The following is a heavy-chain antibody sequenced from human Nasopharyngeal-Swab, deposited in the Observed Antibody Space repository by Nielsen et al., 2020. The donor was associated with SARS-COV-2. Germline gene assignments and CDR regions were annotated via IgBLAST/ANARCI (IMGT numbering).Heavy chain of an antibody. Sequence: WVRQAPGQGLEWMGWISAYNGNTNYAQKLQGRVTMTTDTSTSTAYMELRSLRSDDTAVYYCARRGASGHEQGSYYYYYYYMDAWGKGTTVTVSS. J-gene: IGHJ6*03. CDR3: ARRGASGHEQGSYYYYYYYMDA. D-gene: IGHD5-12*01. V-gene: IGHV1-18*01. CDR2: ISAYNGNT.